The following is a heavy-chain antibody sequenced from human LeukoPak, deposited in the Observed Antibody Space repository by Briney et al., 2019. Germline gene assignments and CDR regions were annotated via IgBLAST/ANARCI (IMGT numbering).Heavy chain of an antibody. V-gene: IGHV3-23*01. J-gene: IGHJ4*02. CDR1: GFTFSSYT. Sequence: GASLILSCAASGFTFSSYTISWGRQAAGEGLEWVSAISGSGGTTYYADSVKRRFTISRDNSKKTLYLQMHTLRAEDTAVYYCAEGSDYVWGSYRYAATYYFDYWGQGTLVTVSS. CDR2: ISGSGGTT. CDR3: AEGSDYVWGSYRYAATYYFDY. D-gene: IGHD3-16*02.